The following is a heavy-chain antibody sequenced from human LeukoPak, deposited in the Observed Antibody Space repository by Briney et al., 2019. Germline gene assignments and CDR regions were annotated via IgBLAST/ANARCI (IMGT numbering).Heavy chain of an antibody. CDR2: INPNSGGT. CDR1: GYTFTDYY. Sequence: ASVKVSCKASGYTFTDYYMHWVREAPGQGLEWMGWINPNSGGTNYAQRFQGRVTMTRDTSISTAYMELSRLRSDDTAVYYCARLCSSTSCSPSYWGQGTLVTVSS. V-gene: IGHV1-2*02. CDR3: ARLCSSTSCSPSY. D-gene: IGHD2-2*01. J-gene: IGHJ4*02.